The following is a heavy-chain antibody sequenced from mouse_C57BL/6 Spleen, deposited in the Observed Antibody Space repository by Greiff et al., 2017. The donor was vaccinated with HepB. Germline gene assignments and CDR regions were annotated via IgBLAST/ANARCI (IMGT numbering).Heavy chain of an antibody. D-gene: IGHD2-1*01. CDR2: IRNKANGYTT. CDR1: GFTFTDYY. V-gene: IGHV7-3*01. J-gene: IGHJ2*01. Sequence: EVKVVESGGGLVQPGGSLSLSCAASGFTFTDYYMSWVRQPPGKALEWLGFIRNKANGYTTEYSASVKGRFTISRDNSQSILYLQMNALRAEDSATYYCARYDGTFDYWGQSTTLTVSS. CDR3: ARYDGTFDY.